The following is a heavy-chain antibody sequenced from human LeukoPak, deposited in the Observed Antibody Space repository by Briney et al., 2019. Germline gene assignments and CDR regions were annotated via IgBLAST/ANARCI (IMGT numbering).Heavy chain of an antibody. CDR3: AKFDPGRWLDP. CDR1: GGSISSYY. CDR2: IYTSGST. D-gene: IGHD3-10*01. V-gene: IGHV4-4*07. Sequence: SETLSLTCTVSGGSISSYYWSWIRQPAGKGLEWIGRIYTSGSTNYNPSLKSPLTMSVDTSKNQFSLKLTSVTGADTAVYYCAKFDPGRWLDPWGQGTLVTVSS. J-gene: IGHJ5*02.